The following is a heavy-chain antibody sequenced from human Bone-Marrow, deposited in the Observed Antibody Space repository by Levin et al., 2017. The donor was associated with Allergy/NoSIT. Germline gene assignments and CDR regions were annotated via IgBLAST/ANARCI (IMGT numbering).Heavy chain of an antibody. CDR3: ARVPALRFLDWFLDY. V-gene: IGHV4-39*02. CDR1: GDSIISATYY. Sequence: PSETLSLTCTVSGDSIISATYYWGWVRQPPGKGLEWIGSVYFSGSTYLSPFLKSRVTMSVDTFRSHFSLNLSSVTAADTAVYYCARVPALRFLDWFLDYWGRGVLDTVSS. D-gene: IGHD3-9*01. CDR2: VYFSGST. J-gene: IGHJ4*02.